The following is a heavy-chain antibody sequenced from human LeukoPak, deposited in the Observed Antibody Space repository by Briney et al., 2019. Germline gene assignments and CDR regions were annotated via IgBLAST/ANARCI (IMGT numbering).Heavy chain of an antibody. D-gene: IGHD4-23*01. J-gene: IGHJ1*01. CDR3: YGGNAEN. Sequence: GGSLRLPCAASGFTFSSYWMYWVRQAPGKGLVWVSLINTDGTSTNYAGSVKGGFTISRDNAKNRVYLQMNSLRAEDTAVYYCYGGNAENWGQGTLVSVSS. V-gene: IGHV3-74*01. CDR2: INTDGTST. CDR1: GFTFSSYW.